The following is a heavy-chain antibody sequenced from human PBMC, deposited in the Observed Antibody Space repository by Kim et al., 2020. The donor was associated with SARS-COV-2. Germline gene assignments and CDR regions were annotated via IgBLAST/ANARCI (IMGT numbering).Heavy chain of an antibody. CDR3: AKDMSQYSSSPSR. V-gene: IGHV3-9*03. D-gene: IGHD6-6*01. J-gene: IGHJ4*02. Sequence: YAASGKGRLTISRDNAKNSLYLQMNSLRAEDMALYYCAKDMSQYSSSPSRWGQGTLVTVSS.